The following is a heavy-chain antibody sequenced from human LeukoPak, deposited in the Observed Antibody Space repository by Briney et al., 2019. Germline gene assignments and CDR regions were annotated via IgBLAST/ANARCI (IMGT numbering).Heavy chain of an antibody. Sequence: SETLSLTCTVSGGSISSSSYYWGWIRQPPGKGLEWIGSIYYSGSTYYNPSLKSRVTISVDTSKNQFSLKLSSVTAADTAVYYCASRSDQWLVGRKRNGAREPWSEWGQGTLVTVSS. J-gene: IGHJ4*02. CDR2: IYYSGST. D-gene: IGHD6-19*01. CDR1: GGSISSSSYY. V-gene: IGHV4-39*01. CDR3: ASRSDQWLVGRKRNGAREPWSE.